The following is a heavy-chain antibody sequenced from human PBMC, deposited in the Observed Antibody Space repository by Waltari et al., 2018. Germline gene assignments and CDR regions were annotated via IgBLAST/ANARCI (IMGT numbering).Heavy chain of an antibody. V-gene: IGHV4-38-2*02. CDR2: IYHSGST. D-gene: IGHD5-12*01. CDR3: ARVDRGYSENYFDY. CDR1: GYSISSGYY. Sequence: QVQLQESGPGLVKPSETLSLTCTVSGYSISSGYYWGWIRQPPGKGLEWIGSIYHSGSTYYNPSLKSRVTISVDTSKNQFSLKLSSVTAADTAVYYCARVDRGYSENYFDYWGQGTLVTVSS. J-gene: IGHJ4*02.